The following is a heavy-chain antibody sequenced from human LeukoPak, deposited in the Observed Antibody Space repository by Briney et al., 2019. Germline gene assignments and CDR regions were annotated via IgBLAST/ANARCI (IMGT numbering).Heavy chain of an antibody. CDR3: AREDCSSTSCLWENWFDP. Sequence: PGGSLRLSCAASGFTLSNNAMSWVRQAPGKGLEWISTISETDKATYYADSVKGRFTISGDISKNTLYLQMNSLRVEDTAVYYCAREDCSSTSCLWENWFDPWGQGTLVTVSS. D-gene: IGHD2-2*01. CDR1: GFTLSNNA. V-gene: IGHV3-23*01. J-gene: IGHJ5*02. CDR2: ISETDKAT.